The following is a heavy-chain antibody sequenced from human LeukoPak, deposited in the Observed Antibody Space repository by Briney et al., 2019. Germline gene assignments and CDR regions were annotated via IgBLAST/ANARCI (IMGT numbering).Heavy chain of an antibody. CDR2: ISGGGGST. CDR1: GFTFSSYS. CDR3: AKVDLLCNCAWPTAGAHWYFDY. D-gene: IGHD3-10*01. J-gene: IGHJ4*02. Sequence: QPGGPLRLSCAASGFTFSSYSMSWVRKAPGKGLEWVSDISGGGGSTYYADSVKGRFTISRDTSKTTRYLQMNSLSAEDTAVYYCAKVDLLCNCAWPTAGAHWYFDYWGQGTLVTVSS. V-gene: IGHV3-23*01.